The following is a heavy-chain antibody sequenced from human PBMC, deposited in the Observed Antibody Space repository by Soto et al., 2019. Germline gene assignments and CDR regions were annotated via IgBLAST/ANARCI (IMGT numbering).Heavy chain of an antibody. CDR3: AKTADCSGGSCYSEARAPDY. V-gene: IGHV3-30*18. D-gene: IGHD2-15*01. J-gene: IGHJ4*02. Sequence: PGGSLRLSCAASGFTFSSYGMHWVRQAPGKGLEWVAVISYDGSNKYYADSVKGRFTISRDNSKNTLYLQMNSLRAEDTAVYYCAKTADCSGGSCYSEARAPDYWGQGTLVTVSS. CDR1: GFTFSSYG. CDR2: ISYDGSNK.